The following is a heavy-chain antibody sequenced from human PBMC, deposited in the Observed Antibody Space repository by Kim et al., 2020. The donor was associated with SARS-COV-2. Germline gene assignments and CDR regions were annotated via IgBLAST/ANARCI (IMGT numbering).Heavy chain of an antibody. CDR1: GFTFGDYA. CDR2: ISWNSGSI. V-gene: IGHV3-9*01. D-gene: IGHD3-16*01. CDR3: AKAFFTFGGKRPNAFDI. J-gene: IGHJ3*02. Sequence: GGSLRLSCAASGFTFGDYAMHWVRQAPGKGLEWVSGISWNSGSIGYADSVKGRFTISRDNAKNSLYLQMNSLRAEDTALYYCAKAFFTFGGKRPNAFDIWGQGTMVTVSS.